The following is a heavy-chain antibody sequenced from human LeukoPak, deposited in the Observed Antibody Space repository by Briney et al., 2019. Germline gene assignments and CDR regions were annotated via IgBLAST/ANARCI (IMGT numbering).Heavy chain of an antibody. CDR3: ARRRGQDYYYMDV. CDR2: IYPGDSDT. D-gene: IGHD3-10*01. Sequence: GESLEISCKGSGYSFTSYWVGWVRQMPGKGLEWMGIIYPGDSDTRYSPAFQGQVTISADKSSSTAYLQWSSLKASDTAMYYCARRRGQDYYYMDVWGKGTTVTVSS. CDR1: GYSFTSYW. J-gene: IGHJ6*03. V-gene: IGHV5-51*01.